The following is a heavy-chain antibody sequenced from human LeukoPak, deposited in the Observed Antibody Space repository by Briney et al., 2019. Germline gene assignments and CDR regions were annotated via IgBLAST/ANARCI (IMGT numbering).Heavy chain of an antibody. J-gene: IGHJ4*02. V-gene: IGHV3-23*01. CDR2: ISGSGDNT. D-gene: IGHD2-15*01. Sequence: GGSLRLSCAASGFTFSSYAMNWVRQAPGKGLEWVSAISGSGDNTYYADSVKGRFTISRDNSKNTLYLQMNSLRAEDTAVYYCAARKHLLVVVALTPFDFWGQGTVDRVSS. CDR1: GFTFSSYA. CDR3: AARKHLLVVVALTPFDF.